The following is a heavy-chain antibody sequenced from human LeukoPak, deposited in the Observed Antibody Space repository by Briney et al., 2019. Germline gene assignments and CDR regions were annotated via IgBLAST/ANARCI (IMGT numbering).Heavy chain of an antibody. J-gene: IGHJ6*02. CDR3: TRWVVVAATAYYYGMDV. CDR2: ISGSGGST. Sequence: GGSLGLSCAASGFTFSSYAMSWVRQAPGKGLEWVSAISGSGGSTYYADSVKGRFTISRDNSKNTLYLQMNSLRAEDTAVYYCTRWVVVAATAYYYGMDVWGQGTTVTVSS. CDR1: GFTFSSYA. D-gene: IGHD2-15*01. V-gene: IGHV3-23*01.